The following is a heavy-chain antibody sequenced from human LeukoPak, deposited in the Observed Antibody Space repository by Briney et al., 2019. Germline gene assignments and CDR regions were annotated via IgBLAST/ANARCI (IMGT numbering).Heavy chain of an antibody. Sequence: TGGSLRFSCAASGFTFDDYGMSWVRQAPGKGLEWVSGINWNGGSTGYADSVKGRFTISRDNAKNSLYLQMNSLRAEDTALYYCARDKRTGTMVRGVITAKGYYSDYWGQGTLVTVSS. D-gene: IGHD3-10*01. CDR2: INWNGGST. CDR1: GFTFDDYG. J-gene: IGHJ4*02. V-gene: IGHV3-20*04. CDR3: ARDKRTGTMVRGVITAKGYYSDY.